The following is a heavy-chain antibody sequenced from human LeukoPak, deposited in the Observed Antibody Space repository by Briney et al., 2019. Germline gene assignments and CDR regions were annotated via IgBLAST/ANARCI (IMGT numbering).Heavy chain of an antibody. Sequence: PSETLSLTCTVSGGSISSSSYYWGWIRQPPGKGLELIGSIYYSGSTYYNPSLKRRVTISVDTSKNQFSLKLSSVTAADTAVYYCARPSGEVTTNDAFDIWGQGTMVTVSS. CDR2: IYYSGST. D-gene: IGHD4-17*01. CDR1: GGSISSSSYY. V-gene: IGHV4-39*01. CDR3: ARPSGEVTTNDAFDI. J-gene: IGHJ3*02.